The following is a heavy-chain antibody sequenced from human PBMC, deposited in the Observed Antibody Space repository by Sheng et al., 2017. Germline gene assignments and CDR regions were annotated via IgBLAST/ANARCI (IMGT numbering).Heavy chain of an antibody. V-gene: IGHV1-2*02. J-gene: IGHJ3*02. CDR3: ARVRFDLLDPFDI. CDR1: GYNFIDYY. D-gene: IGHD2-21*01. CDR2: VDPNGGGT. Sequence: QVQLVQSGAEVKKPGASVKISCKASGYNFIDYYIHWVRQAPGQGLEWMGWVDPNGGGTKYAQKFRGRVAMTRDTSLTSIYMDLTRLRPDDTAVYFCARVRFDLLDPFDIWGQGTLVTVSS.